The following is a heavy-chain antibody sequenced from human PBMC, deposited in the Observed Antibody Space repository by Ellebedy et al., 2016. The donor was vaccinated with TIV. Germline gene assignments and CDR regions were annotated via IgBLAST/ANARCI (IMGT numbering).Heavy chain of an antibody. CDR1: GFTFGGYS. Sequence: PGGSLRLSCAASGFTFGGYSMNWVRQAPGKGLEWFSYISDDSTFIYYADSVQGRFTISRDNAKNSLYLHMNSLRAEATAVYYCTRGSFPFYWGQGTLVTVSS. V-gene: IGHV3-21*05. CDR3: TRGSFPFY. D-gene: IGHD1-26*01. J-gene: IGHJ4*02. CDR2: ISDDSTFI.